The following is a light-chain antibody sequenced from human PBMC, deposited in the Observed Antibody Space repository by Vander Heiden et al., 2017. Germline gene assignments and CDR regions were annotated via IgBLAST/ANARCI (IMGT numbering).Light chain of an antibody. J-gene: IGLJ2*01. CDR3: QSYDSSLSAVV. V-gene: IGLV1-40*01. CDR2: VNN. CDR1: SSNIGAGYD. Sequence: QSVLPQPPSVSGAPGQRVTISCTGSSSNIGAGYDVQWYQQLPGTAPKLLIYVNNNRPSGVPDRFSGSKSGTSASLAITGLQAEDEADYYCQSYDSSLSAVVFGGGTKLTVL.